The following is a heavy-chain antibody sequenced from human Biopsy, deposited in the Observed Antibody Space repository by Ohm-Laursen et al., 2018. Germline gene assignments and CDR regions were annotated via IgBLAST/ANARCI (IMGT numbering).Heavy chain of an antibody. CDR2: SIPILGTG. CDR3: ATKLTGYFHH. Sequence: GSSVKVSCKAPGGTFSNYGVNWVRQAPGQGLEWLGGSIPILGTGNYAQKFQDRVTVAADTSTGTATMELRSLRSDDTAVYYCATKLTGYFHHWGQGTLVIVSS. D-gene: IGHD3-9*01. J-gene: IGHJ1*01. CDR1: GGTFSNYG. V-gene: IGHV1-69*06.